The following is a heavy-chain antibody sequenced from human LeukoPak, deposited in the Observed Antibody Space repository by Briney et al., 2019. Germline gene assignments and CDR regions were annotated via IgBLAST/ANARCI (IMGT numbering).Heavy chain of an antibody. J-gene: IGHJ3*02. V-gene: IGHV1-46*01. D-gene: IGHD2-2*01. CDR1: GYTFTSYY. CDR2: INPSGGST. Sequence: ASVKVSCKASGYTFTSYYMHWVRQAPGQGLEWMGIINPSGGSTSYAQKFQGRVTMTRDTSTSTVYMELSSLRSEDTAVYYCARKAYCSSTSCCAFDIWGQGTMVTVSS. CDR3: ARKAYCSSTSCCAFDI.